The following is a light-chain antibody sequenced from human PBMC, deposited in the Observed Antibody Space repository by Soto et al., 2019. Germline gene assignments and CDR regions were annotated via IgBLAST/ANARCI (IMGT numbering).Light chain of an antibody. CDR1: QGISNY. Sequence: DIQLTQSPSFLSASVGGVVTITCRASQGISNYLAWYQQSPGKAPKLLIYAASTLQTGVPSRFSGSGSGTEFTLTISSLQPEDFATYHCQQLTSYPRSTFGQGTKVDIK. CDR2: AAS. V-gene: IGKV1-9*01. CDR3: QQLTSYPRST. J-gene: IGKJ2*02.